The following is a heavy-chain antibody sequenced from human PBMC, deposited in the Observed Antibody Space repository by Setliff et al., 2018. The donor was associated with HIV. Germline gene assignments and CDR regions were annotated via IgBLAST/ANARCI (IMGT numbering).Heavy chain of an antibody. V-gene: IGHV3-72*01. Sequence: RLSCAVSGFTLSDYYMDWVRQAPGKGLEWVGRTRNKANGYTTEYGASVQGRFTISRDNSKDSLSLQMNNLKAEDTAVYYCVRAAAGLDIWSQGIQVTVSS. CDR2: TRNKANGYTT. CDR3: VRAAAGLDI. J-gene: IGHJ4*02. CDR1: GFTLSDYY.